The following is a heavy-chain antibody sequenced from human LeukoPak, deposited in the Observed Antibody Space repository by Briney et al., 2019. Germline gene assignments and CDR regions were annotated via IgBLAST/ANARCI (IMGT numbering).Heavy chain of an antibody. J-gene: IGHJ4*02. CDR3: ASLGWFGEGYFDY. Sequence: GGSLRLSCAASGFTFSSYAMHWVRQAPGKGLEWVAVISYDGSNKYYADSVKGRFTISRDNSKNTLYLQMNSLRAEDTAVYYCASLGWFGEGYFDYWGQGTLVTVSS. D-gene: IGHD3-10*01. CDR1: GFTFSSYA. CDR2: ISYDGSNK. V-gene: IGHV3-30-3*01.